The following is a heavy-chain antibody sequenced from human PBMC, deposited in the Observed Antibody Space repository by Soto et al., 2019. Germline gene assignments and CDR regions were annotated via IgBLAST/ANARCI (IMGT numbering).Heavy chain of an antibody. Sequence: ASVKVSCKASGYTFSSYGISWVRQAPGQGLECMGWISAYNGNTNYAQKLQGRVTMTTDTSTSTAYMELRSLRSDDTAVYYCARVNYYGSGSHPVDYYGMDVWGQGTTVTVSS. CDR2: ISAYNGNT. CDR3: ARVNYYGSGSHPVDYYGMDV. D-gene: IGHD3-10*01. V-gene: IGHV1-18*01. J-gene: IGHJ6*02. CDR1: GYTFSSYG.